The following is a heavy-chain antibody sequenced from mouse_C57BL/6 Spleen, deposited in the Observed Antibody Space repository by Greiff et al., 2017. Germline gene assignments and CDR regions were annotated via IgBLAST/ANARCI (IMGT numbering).Heavy chain of an antibody. CDR3: ARFLYDYDEGAMDY. Sequence: QVQLQQPGAELVKPGASVKMSCKASGYTFTSYWITWVKQRPGQGLGWIGDIYPGSGSTNYNEKFKGKATLTVDTSSSTAYMQLSSLTSEDSAVYYCARFLYDYDEGAMDYWGQGTSVTVSS. D-gene: IGHD2-4*01. V-gene: IGHV1-55*01. J-gene: IGHJ4*01. CDR1: GYTFTSYW. CDR2: IYPGSGST.